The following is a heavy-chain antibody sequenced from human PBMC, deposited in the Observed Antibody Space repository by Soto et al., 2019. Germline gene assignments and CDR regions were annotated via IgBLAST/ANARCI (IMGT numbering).Heavy chain of an antibody. CDR1: GFTFSSYA. D-gene: IGHD5-18*01. Sequence: EVQLLESGGGLVQPGGSLRLSCAASGFTFSSYAMSWVRQAPGKGLEWVSAISGSGGSTYYADSVKGRFTISRDNSKNAVYLQMISLSAEDTDVYYCAKDAYGLPYWGQGTLVTVSS. J-gene: IGHJ4*02. CDR3: AKDAYGLPY. V-gene: IGHV3-23*01. CDR2: ISGSGGST.